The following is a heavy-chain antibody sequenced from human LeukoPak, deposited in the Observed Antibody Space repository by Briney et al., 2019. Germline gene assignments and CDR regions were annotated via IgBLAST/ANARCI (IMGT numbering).Heavy chain of an antibody. CDR1: GFTFSTYN. V-gene: IGHV3-21*01. D-gene: IGHD1-26*01. CDR2: ITSSSSYI. Sequence: GGSLRLSCAASGFTFSTYNMNWVRQAPGKGLEWVSSITSSSSYIYYADSVKGRFTISRDDAKNSLYLQMNSLRAEDTAVYYCARDPYSGGYGDYYYYYMDLWGQGTTVTISS. CDR3: ARDPYSGGYGDYYYYYMDL. J-gene: IGHJ6*03.